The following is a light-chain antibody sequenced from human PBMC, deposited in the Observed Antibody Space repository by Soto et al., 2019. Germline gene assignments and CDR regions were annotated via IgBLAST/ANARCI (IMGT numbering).Light chain of an antibody. J-gene: IGLJ1*01. CDR2: DVT. Sequence: QSVLTQPASVSGSPGQSITIPCTGTSSEIGSYNYVSWYQQHPGKAPKLIIYDVTNRPAGISSRFSASKSGDTASLTISVLQADDEADYFCSSYKSTSTPYGFGTGTKVTVL. CDR1: SSEIGSYNY. CDR3: SSYKSTSTPYG. V-gene: IGLV2-14*03.